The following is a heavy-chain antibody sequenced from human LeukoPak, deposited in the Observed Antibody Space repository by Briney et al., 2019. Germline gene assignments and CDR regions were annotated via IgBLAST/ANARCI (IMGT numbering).Heavy chain of an antibody. Sequence: ASVKVSCKASGYTFTTYAIQWVRQAPGQRLEWMGWISAYNGNTNYAQKLQGRVTMTTDTSTSTAYMELRSLRSDDTAVYYCARYTGIVGANYAFDIWGQGTMVTVSS. J-gene: IGHJ3*02. CDR3: ARYTGIVGANYAFDI. CDR2: ISAYNGNT. D-gene: IGHD1-26*01. CDR1: GYTFTTYA. V-gene: IGHV1-18*01.